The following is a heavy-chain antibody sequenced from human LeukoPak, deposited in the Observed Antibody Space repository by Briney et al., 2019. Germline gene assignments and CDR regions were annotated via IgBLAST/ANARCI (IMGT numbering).Heavy chain of an antibody. CDR2: IIPIFGTA. Sequence: ASVKVSCKASGGTFSSYAISWVRQAPGQGLEWMGGIIPIFGTANYAQKFQGRVTITADESTSTAYMELSSLRSEDTAVYYCARGSYQLPLEVYYYSMDVWGKGTTVTVPS. V-gene: IGHV1-69*01. CDR1: GGTFSSYA. CDR3: ARGSYQLPLEVYYYSMDV. J-gene: IGHJ6*04. D-gene: IGHD2-2*01.